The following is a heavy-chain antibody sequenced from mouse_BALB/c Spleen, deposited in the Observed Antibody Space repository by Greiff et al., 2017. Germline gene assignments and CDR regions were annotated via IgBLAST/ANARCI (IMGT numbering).Heavy chain of an antibody. J-gene: IGHJ4*01. CDR2: IRLKSNNYAT. D-gene: IGHD2-3*01. Sequence: EVKLVESGGGLVQPGGSMKLSCVASGFTFSNYWMNWVRQSPEKGLEWVAEIRLKSNNYATHYAESVKGRFTISRDDSKSSVYLQMNNLRAEDTGIYYCTRPDGYYYAMDYWGQGTSVTVSS. CDR3: TRPDGYYYAMDY. V-gene: IGHV6-6*02. CDR1: GFTFSNYW.